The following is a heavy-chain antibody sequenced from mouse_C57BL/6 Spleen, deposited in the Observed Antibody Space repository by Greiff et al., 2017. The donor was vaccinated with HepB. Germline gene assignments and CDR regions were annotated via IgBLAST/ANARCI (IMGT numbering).Heavy chain of an antibody. CDR3: ARYYGSSHFDY. CDR1: GYTFTSYW. J-gene: IGHJ2*01. D-gene: IGHD1-1*01. CDR2: IDPSDSYT. Sequence: QVQLQQPGAELVMPGASVKLSCKASGYTFTSYWMHWVKQRPGQGLEWIGEIDPSDSYTNYNQKFKGKSTLTGDKSSSTAYMQLSSLTSEDSAVYYCARYYGSSHFDYWGQGTTLTVSS. V-gene: IGHV1-69*01.